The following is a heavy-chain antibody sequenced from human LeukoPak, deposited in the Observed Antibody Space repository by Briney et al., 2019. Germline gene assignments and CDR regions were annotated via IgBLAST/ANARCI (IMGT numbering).Heavy chain of an antibody. Sequence: SVKVSCKASGGTFSSYAISWVRQAPGQGLEWMGRIIPILGIANYAQKFQGRVTITADKSTSTAYMELSSLRSEDTAVYYCARDRIYCSSTSCLNRLYYYGMDVWGQGTTVTVSS. J-gene: IGHJ6*02. D-gene: IGHD2-2*01. CDR2: IIPILGIA. V-gene: IGHV1-69*04. CDR3: ARDRIYCSSTSCLNRLYYYGMDV. CDR1: GGTFSSYA.